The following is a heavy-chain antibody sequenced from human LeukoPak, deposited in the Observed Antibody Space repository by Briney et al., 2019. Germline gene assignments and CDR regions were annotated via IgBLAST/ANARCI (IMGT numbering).Heavy chain of an antibody. CDR1: GGSFSGYY. CDR3: ARVQRGVAAAGTFDY. CDR2: INLSGST. J-gene: IGHJ4*02. D-gene: IGHD6-13*01. V-gene: IGHV4-34*01. Sequence: SETLSLTCAVYGGSFSGYYWSWIRQPPGKGLEWIGEINLSGSTNYNPSLKSRVTISVDTSKNQFSLKLSSVTAADTAVYYCARVQRGVAAAGTFDYWGQGTLVTVSS.